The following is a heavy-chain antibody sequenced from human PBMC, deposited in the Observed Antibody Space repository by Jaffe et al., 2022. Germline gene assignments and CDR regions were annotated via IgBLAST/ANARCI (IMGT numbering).Heavy chain of an antibody. CDR2: ISYDGSNK. Sequence: QVQLVESGGGVVQPGRSLRLSCAASGFTFSSYGMHWVRQAPGKGLEWVAVISYDGSNKYYADSVKGRFTISRDNSKNTLYLQMNSLRAEDTAVYYCAKGHDYGDYLYYFDYWGQGTLVTVSS. J-gene: IGHJ4*02. CDR3: AKGHDYGDYLYYFDY. V-gene: IGHV3-30*18. D-gene: IGHD4-17*01. CDR1: GFTFSSYG.